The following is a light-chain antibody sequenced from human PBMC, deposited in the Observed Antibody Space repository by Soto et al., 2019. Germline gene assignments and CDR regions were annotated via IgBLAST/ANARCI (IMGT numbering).Light chain of an antibody. CDR1: QSVSSS. V-gene: IGKV3-15*01. Sequence: EVVMTQSPATLSMSPGERATLSCRASQSVSSSLAWYQQKPGQAPRLLIYGASTRATGIPDRFSGSGSETEFTLTISSLQAEDFSIYYGQQYNNWWTFGQGTKVDIK. J-gene: IGKJ1*01. CDR3: QQYNNWWT. CDR2: GAS.